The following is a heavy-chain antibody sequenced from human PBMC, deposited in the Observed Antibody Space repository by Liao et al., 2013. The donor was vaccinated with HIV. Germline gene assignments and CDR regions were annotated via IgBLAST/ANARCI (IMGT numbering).Heavy chain of an antibody. CDR3: ARAPRDTIFGVVMKAYYYMDV. D-gene: IGHD3-3*01. CDR1: GGSFSGYY. CDR2: INHSGST. J-gene: IGHJ6*03. Sequence: QVQLQQWGAGLLKPSETLSLTCAVYGGSFSGYYWSWIRQPPGKGLEWIGEINHSGSTNYNPSLKSRVTISVDTSKNQFSLKLSSVTAADTAVYYCARAPRDTIFGVVMKAYYYMDVWGKGTTVTVSS. V-gene: IGHV4-34*01.